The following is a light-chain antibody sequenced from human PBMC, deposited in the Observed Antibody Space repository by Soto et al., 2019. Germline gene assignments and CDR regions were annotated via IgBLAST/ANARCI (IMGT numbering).Light chain of an antibody. J-gene: IGKJ2*01. Sequence: DIXMTQSPSSLSASVGDRVTITCRASQSISSYLNWYQQRPGKAPKLLIYAASSLQSGVPSRFSGSGSGTDFTLTINSLQPEDFASYYCQQSYSTPRVTFGQGTKLEIK. CDR1: QSISSY. CDR2: AAS. V-gene: IGKV1-39*01. CDR3: QQSYSTPRVT.